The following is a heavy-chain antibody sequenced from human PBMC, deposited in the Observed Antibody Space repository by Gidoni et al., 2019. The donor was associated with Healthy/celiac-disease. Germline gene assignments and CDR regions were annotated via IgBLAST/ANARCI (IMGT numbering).Heavy chain of an antibody. D-gene: IGHD6-13*01. Sequence: QLQLQESGPGLVKPSGTLSLTCTVSGGSISSSSYYWGWIRQPPGKGLEWIGSIYYSGSTYYNPSLKSRVTISVDTSKNQFSLKLSSVTAADTAVYYCVGSWGPNWFDPWGQGTLVTVSS. CDR1: GGSISSSSYY. J-gene: IGHJ5*02. CDR2: IYYSGST. V-gene: IGHV4-39*01. CDR3: VGSWGPNWFDP.